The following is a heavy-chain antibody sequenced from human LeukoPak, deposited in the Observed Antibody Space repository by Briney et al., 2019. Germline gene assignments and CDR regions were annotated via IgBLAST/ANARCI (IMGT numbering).Heavy chain of an antibody. Sequence: SETLSLTCTVSGGSISSYYWSWIRQPPGKGLEWIGYIYYSGSTNYNPSLKSRVTISVDTSKNQFSLKLSSVTAADTAVYNCARVTDERITMVRGVVFDYWGQGTLVTVSS. J-gene: IGHJ4*02. CDR2: IYYSGST. V-gene: IGHV4-59*01. CDR3: ARVTDERITMVRGVVFDY. D-gene: IGHD3-10*01. CDR1: GGSISSYY.